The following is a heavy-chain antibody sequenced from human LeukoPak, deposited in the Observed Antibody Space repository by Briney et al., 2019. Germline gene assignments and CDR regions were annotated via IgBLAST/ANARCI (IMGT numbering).Heavy chain of an antibody. V-gene: IGHV4-34*01. J-gene: IGHJ4*02. Sequence: SETLSLTCAVYGGSISSYYWSWIRQPPGKGLEWIGEINHSGSTNYNPSLKSRVTISVDTSKNQFSLKLSSVTAADTAVYYCARTPLPYYYDSSGYQYYFDYWGQGTLVTVSS. CDR3: ARTPLPYYYDSSGYQYYFDY. CDR2: INHSGST. CDR1: GGSISSYY. D-gene: IGHD3-22*01.